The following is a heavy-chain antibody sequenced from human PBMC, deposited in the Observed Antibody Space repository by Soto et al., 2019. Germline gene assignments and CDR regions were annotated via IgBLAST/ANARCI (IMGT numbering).Heavy chain of an antibody. Sequence: SETLSLTCTVSGGSISSYYWSWIRQPPGKGLEWIGYIYYSGSTNYSPSLKSRVTISVDTSKNQFSLKLSSVTAADTAVYYCARYSYGLFDYWGQGTLVTVSS. J-gene: IGHJ4*02. CDR2: IYYSGST. V-gene: IGHV4-59*01. CDR1: GGSISSYY. D-gene: IGHD5-18*01. CDR3: ARYSYGLFDY.